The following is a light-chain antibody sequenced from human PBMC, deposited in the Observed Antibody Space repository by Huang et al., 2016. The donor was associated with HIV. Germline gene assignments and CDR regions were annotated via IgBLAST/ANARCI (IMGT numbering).Light chain of an antibody. V-gene: IGKV1-33*01. CDR3: QQYDNLPSLT. Sequence: DIQMTQSPSSLSASVGDRATITCQASQDISKYLNWYQQKPGKAPKLLIYDASNLGTGVPSRFSGSGSGTDFTFTISSLQPEDIATYYCQQYDNLPSLTFGGGTKVEIK. CDR1: QDISKY. J-gene: IGKJ4*01. CDR2: DAS.